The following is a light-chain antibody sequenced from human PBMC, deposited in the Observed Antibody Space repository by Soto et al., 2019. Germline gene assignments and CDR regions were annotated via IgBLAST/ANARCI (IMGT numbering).Light chain of an antibody. CDR3: RSYTSSTTLV. CDR2: DVG. CDR1: SSDVGGYNY. Sequence: QSALTQPASVSGSPGQSITISCTGTSSDVGGYNYVSWYQQHPGKAPKLRIYDVGNRPSGVSNRFSGSKSGNTASLTSSGLQAEDEADYYCRSYTSSTTLVCGGGTQLTVL. V-gene: IGLV2-14*01. J-gene: IGLJ2*01.